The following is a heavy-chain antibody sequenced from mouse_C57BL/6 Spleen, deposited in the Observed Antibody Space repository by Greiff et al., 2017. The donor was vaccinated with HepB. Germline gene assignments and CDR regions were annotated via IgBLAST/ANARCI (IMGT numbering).Heavy chain of an antibody. CDR3: ARCLYYGSRMDWYFDV. D-gene: IGHD1-1*01. Sequence: VQRVESGAELMKPGASVKLSCKATGYTFTGYWIEWVKQRPGHGLEWIGEILPGSGSTNYNEKFKGKATFTADTSSNTAYMQLSSLTTEDSAIYYCARCLYYGSRMDWYFDVWGTGTTVTVSS. CDR1: GYTFTGYW. J-gene: IGHJ1*03. V-gene: IGHV1-9*01. CDR2: ILPGSGST.